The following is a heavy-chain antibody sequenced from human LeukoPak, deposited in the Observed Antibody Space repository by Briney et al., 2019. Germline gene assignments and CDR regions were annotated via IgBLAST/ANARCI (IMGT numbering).Heavy chain of an antibody. CDR3: TRGEGSYCSSTSCSYYFDY. V-gene: IGHV3-21*01. CDR2: ITSSSDYI. J-gene: IGHJ4*02. Sequence: GGSLRLSCAASGFTFSTYSMNWVRQAPGKGPEWVSSITSSSDYIYYADSVKGRFTISRDNAKNSLYLQMNSLGAEDTALYYCTRGEGSYCSSTSCSYYFDYWGQGTLVTVSS. D-gene: IGHD2-2*01. CDR1: GFTFSTYS.